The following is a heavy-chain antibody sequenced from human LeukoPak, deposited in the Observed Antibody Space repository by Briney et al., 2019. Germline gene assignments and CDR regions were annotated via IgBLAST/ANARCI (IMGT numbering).Heavy chain of an antibody. V-gene: IGHV4-34*01. CDR3: ARRGYCSSTSCFFKWFDP. CDR1: GGSFSGYY. J-gene: IGHJ5*02. Sequence: SETLSLTCAVYGGSFSGYYWSWIRQPPGKGLEWIGEINHSGSTNYNPSLKSRVTIPVDTSKNQFSLKLSSVTAADTAVYYCARRGYCSSTSCFFKWFDPWGQGTLVTVSS. CDR2: INHSGST. D-gene: IGHD2-2*01.